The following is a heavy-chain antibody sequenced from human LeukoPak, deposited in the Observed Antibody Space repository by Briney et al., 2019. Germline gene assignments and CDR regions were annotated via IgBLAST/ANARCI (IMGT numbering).Heavy chain of an antibody. D-gene: IGHD3-10*01. CDR3: AKELHGSGNYAFDY. V-gene: IGHV3-23*01. Sequence: GGSLRLSCAASGFTFSSWALSWVRQAPGKGLEGVSTVSVNGGTTYYADSVKGRFTISRDNSKNTLYLQMNSLRAEDTAVYFCAKELHGSGNYAFDYWGQGTLVTVSS. CDR2: VSVNGGTT. J-gene: IGHJ4*02. CDR1: GFTFSSWA.